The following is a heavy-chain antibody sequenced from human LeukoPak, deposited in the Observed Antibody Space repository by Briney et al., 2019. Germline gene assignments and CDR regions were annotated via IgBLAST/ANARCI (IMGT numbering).Heavy chain of an antibody. J-gene: IGHJ6*03. CDR1: GFTFDDYG. CDR2: IRWNGGST. V-gene: IGHV3-20*04. D-gene: IGHD6-13*01. CDR3: ARGGPAVAGNYYYYYYMAV. Sequence: GGSLRLSCAASGFTFDDYGMSWVRQAPGKGLEWVSGIRWNGGSTGYADSVKGRFTISRDNAKNSLYLQMNSLRAEDTALYYCARGGPAVAGNYYYYYYMAVWGKGTTVTVSS.